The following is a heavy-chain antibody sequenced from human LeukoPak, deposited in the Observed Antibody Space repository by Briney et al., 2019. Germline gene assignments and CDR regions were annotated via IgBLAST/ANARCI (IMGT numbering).Heavy chain of an antibody. V-gene: IGHV4-30-4*08. Sequence: PSETLSLTCTVSGDSINSGSYHWNWIRQSPGKGLVWIGYIYHSGRTFYNSSLKNRLLISLDTSKNQFSLELSSVIASDTAVYYCARDRSNSVFDYWGLGTLVTVSS. J-gene: IGHJ4*02. CDR3: ARDRSNSVFDY. CDR2: IYHSGRT. CDR1: GDSINSGSYH. D-gene: IGHD6-13*01.